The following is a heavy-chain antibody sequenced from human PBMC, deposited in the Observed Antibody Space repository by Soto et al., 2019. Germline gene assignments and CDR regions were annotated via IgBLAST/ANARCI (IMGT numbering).Heavy chain of an antibody. CDR3: AKECPYSSSWYWSGCDAFDI. CDR1: GFTFSSYA. CDR2: ISGSGGST. V-gene: IGHV3-23*01. Sequence: QPGGSLRLSCAASGFTFSSYAMSWVRQAPGKGLEWVSAISGSGGSTYYADSVKGRFTISRDNSKNTLYLQMNSLRAEDTAVYYCAKECPYSSSWYWSGCDAFDIWGQGTMVTVSS. D-gene: IGHD6-13*01. J-gene: IGHJ3*02.